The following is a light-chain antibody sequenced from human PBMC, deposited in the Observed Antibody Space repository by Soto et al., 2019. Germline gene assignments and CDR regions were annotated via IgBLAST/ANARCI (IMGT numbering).Light chain of an antibody. CDR2: DAS. CDR3: QQRSNGLT. CDR1: QSVSSS. V-gene: IGKV3-11*01. J-gene: IGKJ4*01. Sequence: RASQSVSSSLAWYQQKPGQAPRLLIYDASNRATGIPARFSGSGSGTDFTLTISSLEPEDFAVYYCQQRSNGLTFGGGTKVDI.